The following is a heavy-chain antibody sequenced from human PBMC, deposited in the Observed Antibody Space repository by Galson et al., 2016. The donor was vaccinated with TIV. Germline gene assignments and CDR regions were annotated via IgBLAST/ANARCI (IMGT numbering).Heavy chain of an antibody. CDR1: GDSISSDNHH. CDR3: AKMARTRGPDSEYYFDR. Sequence: TLSLTCTVSGDSISSDNHHWSWIRQPAGAGLEWIGRIFSTGSTDYNPSLKSRVTISVDKSKNQFSLNVNSVTAADTAIYYCAKMARTRGPDSEYYFDRWGQGLLVTVAS. CDR2: IFSTGST. V-gene: IGHV4-61*02. D-gene: IGHD2/OR15-2a*01. J-gene: IGHJ4*02.